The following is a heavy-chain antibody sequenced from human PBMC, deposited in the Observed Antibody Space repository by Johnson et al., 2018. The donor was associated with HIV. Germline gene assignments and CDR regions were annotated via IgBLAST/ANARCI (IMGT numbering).Heavy chain of an antibody. CDR1: GFTFDDYG. D-gene: IGHD3-3*02. V-gene: IGHV3-20*04. CDR2: INWNGGST. J-gene: IGHJ3*02. CDR3: ARVHRIFGVVPSLLGAFDI. Sequence: VQLLESGGGVVRPGGSLRLSCAASGFTFDDYGMSWVRQAPGKGLEWVSGINWNGGSTGYADSVKGRFTISRDNAKNSLYLQMNSLRAEDTALYYCARVHRIFGVVPSLLGAFDIWGQGTMVTVSS.